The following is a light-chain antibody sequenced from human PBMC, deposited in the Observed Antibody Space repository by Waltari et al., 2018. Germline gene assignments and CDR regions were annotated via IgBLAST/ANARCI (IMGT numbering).Light chain of an antibody. CDR1: SSDVGAYNY. CDR2: EVT. CDR3: ISYAGNNKYV. J-gene: IGLJ1*01. V-gene: IGLV2-8*01. Sequence: QSALTQPPSASVSPGQSVTISCPGTSSDVGAYNYVSWYQQYPDKAPKLMIYEVTKRPSGVPDRFSGSKSGNTASLTVSGLQAEDEADYYCISYAGNNKYVLGAGTKVTVL.